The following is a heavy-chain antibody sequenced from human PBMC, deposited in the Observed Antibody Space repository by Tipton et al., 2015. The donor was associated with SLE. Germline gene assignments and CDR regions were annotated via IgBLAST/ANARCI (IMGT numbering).Heavy chain of an antibody. D-gene: IGHD4-23*01. CDR3: AREWGYGGGEYFQC. J-gene: IGHJ1*01. V-gene: IGHV1-18*01. CDR1: GYTFADYG. Sequence: QLVQSGAEVKKPGASVKVSCKASGYTFADYGLSWVRQAPGQGLEFMGWISGYNSDTNYAQGLHGRVTMTTDTSTNTAYMELRRLRSDDTAVYYCAREWGYGGGEYFQCWGQGALVAVSS. CDR2: ISGYNSDT.